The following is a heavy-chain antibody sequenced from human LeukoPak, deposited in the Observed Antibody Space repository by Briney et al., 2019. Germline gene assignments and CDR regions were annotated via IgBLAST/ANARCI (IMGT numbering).Heavy chain of an antibody. Sequence: GESLKISCAASGFTFSTYSMNWVRQAPGKGLEWVSYISSSSSPIYYADSVKGRFTISRDNAKNSLYLQMNSLRDEDTAVYYCAREWFYDSSGYYVYWGQGTLVTVSS. CDR2: ISSSSSPI. D-gene: IGHD3-22*01. V-gene: IGHV3-48*02. CDR3: AREWFYDSSGYYVY. CDR1: GFTFSTYS. J-gene: IGHJ4*02.